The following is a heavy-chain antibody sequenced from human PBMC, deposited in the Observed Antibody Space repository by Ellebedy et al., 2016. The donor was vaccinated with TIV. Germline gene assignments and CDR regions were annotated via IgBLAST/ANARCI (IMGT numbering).Heavy chain of an antibody. Sequence: SETLSLXCAVSGGSINNVAHAWGWIRQTPGQGLEWIGYFYPSGSTFYNPSLRSRVTISVDRSRNQFSLKLTSVTAADTALYYCARRGDTTEEPFDLWGRGTLVTVSS. CDR3: ARRGDTTEEPFDL. V-gene: IGHV4-30-2*01. CDR2: FYPSGST. D-gene: IGHD1-14*01. CDR1: GGSINNVAHA. J-gene: IGHJ4*02.